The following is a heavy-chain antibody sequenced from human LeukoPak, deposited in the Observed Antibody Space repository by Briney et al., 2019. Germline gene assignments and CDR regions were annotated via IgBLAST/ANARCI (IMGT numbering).Heavy chain of an antibody. Sequence: PSETLSLTCTVSGGSISSSSYYWGWIRQPPGKGLEWIGSIYYSGSTYYNPSLKSRATISVDTSKNQFSLKLRSVTAADTAVYYCARVECTDGSCYTFDYWGQGTLVIVSS. V-gene: IGHV4-39*07. CDR2: IYYSGST. CDR3: ARVECTDGSCYTFDY. CDR1: GGSISSSSYY. D-gene: IGHD2-8*01. J-gene: IGHJ4*02.